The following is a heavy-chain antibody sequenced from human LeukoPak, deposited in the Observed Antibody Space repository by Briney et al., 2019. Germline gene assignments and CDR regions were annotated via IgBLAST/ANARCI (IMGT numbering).Heavy chain of an antibody. D-gene: IGHD6-19*01. Sequence: GGSLRLSCAASGFTFSSYAMHWVRQAPGKGLEWVAVISYDGSNKYYADSVKGRFTTSRDNSKNALYLQMNSLRAEDTAVYYCARDVAVAGTGELGFDYWGQGTLVTVSS. V-gene: IGHV3-30*04. CDR3: ARDVAVAGTGELGFDY. CDR1: GFTFSSYA. CDR2: ISYDGSNK. J-gene: IGHJ4*02.